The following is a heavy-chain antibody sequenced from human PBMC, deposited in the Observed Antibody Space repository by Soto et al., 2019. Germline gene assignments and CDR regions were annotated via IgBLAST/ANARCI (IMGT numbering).Heavy chain of an antibody. CDR2: IIPIFDTA. CDR1: GGTFSSYA. D-gene: IGHD3-22*01. CDR3: ARDRGPSSGYYPYGFDT. J-gene: IGHJ5*02. V-gene: IGHV1-69*12. Sequence: QVQLVQSGAEVKKPGSSVKVSCKASGGTFSSYAITWVRQAPGQGLEWMGEIIPIFDTANYAQKFQGRVTITADESXSXGSMERSSLRSEATDVYSCARDRGPSSGYYPYGFDTWGQGTLVTVSS.